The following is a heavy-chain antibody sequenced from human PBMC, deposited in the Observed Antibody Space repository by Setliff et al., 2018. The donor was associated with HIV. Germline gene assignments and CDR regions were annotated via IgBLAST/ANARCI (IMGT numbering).Heavy chain of an antibody. J-gene: IGHJ3*01. CDR2: ISPDGNNK. D-gene: IGHD3-9*01. CDR3: AKGTNYDLLTGYHAFDV. CDR1: GFTFSSYS. V-gene: IGHV3-30*18. Sequence: GGSLRLSCVGSGFTFSSYSLNWVRQTPGKGLEWVTNISPDGNNKYYADSVKGRFTISRDNSKNTLYLQMNSLSAEDTAVFYCAKGTNYDLLTGYHAFDVWGQGTMVTVSS.